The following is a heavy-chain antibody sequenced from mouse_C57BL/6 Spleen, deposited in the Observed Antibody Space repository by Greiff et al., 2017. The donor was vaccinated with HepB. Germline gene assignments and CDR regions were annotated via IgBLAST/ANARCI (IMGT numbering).Heavy chain of an antibody. V-gene: IGHV1-59*01. CDR2: IDPSDSYT. Sequence: VQLQQPGAELVRPGTSVKLSCKASGYTFTSYWMHWVKQRPGQGLEWIGVIDPSDSYTNYNQKFKGKATLTVDTSSSTAYMQLSSLTSEDSAVYYCARPSYYYGSGFDYWGQGTTLTVSS. D-gene: IGHD1-1*01. J-gene: IGHJ2*01. CDR1: GYTFTSYW. CDR3: ARPSYYYGSGFDY.